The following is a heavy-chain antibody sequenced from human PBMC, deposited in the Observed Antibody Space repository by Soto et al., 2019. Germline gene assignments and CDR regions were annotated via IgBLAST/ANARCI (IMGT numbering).Heavy chain of an antibody. CDR1: GGSISSYY. D-gene: IGHD6-13*01. CDR2: IYYSGST. V-gene: IGHV4-59*01. CDR3: ARDIAAATWFDP. Sequence: SETLSLTCTVSGGSISSYYWSWIRQPPGKGLEWIGYIYYSGSTNYNPSLKSRVTISVDTSKNQFPLKLSSVTAADTAVYYCARDIAAATWFDPWGQGTLVTVSS. J-gene: IGHJ5*02.